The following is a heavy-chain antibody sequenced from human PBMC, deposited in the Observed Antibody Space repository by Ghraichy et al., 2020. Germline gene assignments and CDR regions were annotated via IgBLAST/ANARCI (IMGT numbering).Heavy chain of an antibody. CDR2: ISTSSSHM. Sequence: GGSLRPSCAASGFTFSNYSMSWVRQAPGKGLEWVSSISTSSSHMYYADSVKGRFTISRDNAKNSVYLQMNSLRAEDTAVYYCTTMIVGATPDFWGQGTLVTVSS. CDR1: GFTFSNYS. J-gene: IGHJ4*02. V-gene: IGHV3-21*01. CDR3: TTMIVGATPDF. D-gene: IGHD1-26*01.